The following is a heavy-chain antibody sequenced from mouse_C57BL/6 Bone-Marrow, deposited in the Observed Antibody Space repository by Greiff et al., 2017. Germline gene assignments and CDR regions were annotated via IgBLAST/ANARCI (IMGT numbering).Heavy chain of an antibody. CDR2: IHPNSGST. Sequence: QVQLQQPGAELVKPGASVKLSCKASGYTFTSYWMHWEKQRPGQGLEWIGMIHPNSGSTTYHEKFKSKATMTVDKSSSTAYMQLSSLTSEDSAVYYCARITTLVAEGYAMDYWGQGTSVTVSS. V-gene: IGHV1-64*01. J-gene: IGHJ4*01. CDR1: GYTFTSYW. CDR3: ARITTLVAEGYAMDY. D-gene: IGHD1-1*01.